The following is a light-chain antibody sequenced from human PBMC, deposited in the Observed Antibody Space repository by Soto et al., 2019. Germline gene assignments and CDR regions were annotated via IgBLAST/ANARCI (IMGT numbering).Light chain of an antibody. CDR3: QQYGNAPWT. Sequence: EIVLTQSPGTLSLSPGQRATLSCRASQSDSSNFLAWYQQKPGQPPRLLIYAASSRATGIPDRLSGSGSGTDFTLTISRVELEDFAVYYCQQYGNAPWTFGQGTKVEIK. CDR1: QSDSSNF. V-gene: IGKV3-20*01. CDR2: AAS. J-gene: IGKJ1*01.